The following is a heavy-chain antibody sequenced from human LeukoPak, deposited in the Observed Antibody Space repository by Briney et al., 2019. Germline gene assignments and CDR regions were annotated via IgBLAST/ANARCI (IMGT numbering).Heavy chain of an antibody. CDR3: ARSHHTGSSSVNN. V-gene: IGHV4-39*01. CDR1: GGSISGSTYY. CDR2: IYYSGYT. D-gene: IGHD6-6*01. Sequence: SETLSLTCTVSGGSISGSTYYWGWIRQPPGKGLEWIGSIYYSGYTYYNPSLKSRLTISVDTSKNQFSLKLSSVTAADTAVYYCARSHHTGSSSVNNWGQGTLATVSS. J-gene: IGHJ4*02.